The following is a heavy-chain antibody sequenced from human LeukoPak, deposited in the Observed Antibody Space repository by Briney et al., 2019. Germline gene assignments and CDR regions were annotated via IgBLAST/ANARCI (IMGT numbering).Heavy chain of an antibody. CDR2: MNPNSGGT. V-gene: IGHV1-2*02. Sequence: ASVKVSCKASLYTFTDHYIHWVRQAPGQGLEWMGWMNPNSGGTHSAQKFQGRVTMTRDTSISTAYMELSRLRSDDTAVYYCAGELNYYDSSGYCYWGQGTLVTVSS. J-gene: IGHJ4*02. D-gene: IGHD3-22*01. CDR1: LYTFTDHY. CDR3: AGELNYYDSSGYCY.